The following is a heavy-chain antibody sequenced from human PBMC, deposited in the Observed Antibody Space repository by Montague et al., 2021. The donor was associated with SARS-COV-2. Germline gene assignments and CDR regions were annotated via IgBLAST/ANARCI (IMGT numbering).Heavy chain of an antibody. J-gene: IGHJ6*03. Sequence: SLRLSCAASGFTFSSYAMHWVRQAPGKGLEYVSAISSNGGSTYYANSVKGRFTISRDNSKNMLYLQMGSLRAEDMAVYYCARDGSGSWSGFHYYYYMDVWGKGTTVTVSS. CDR3: ARDGSGSWSGFHYYYYMDV. CDR1: GFTFSSYA. D-gene: IGHD3-3*01. V-gene: IGHV3-64*01. CDR2: ISSNGGST.